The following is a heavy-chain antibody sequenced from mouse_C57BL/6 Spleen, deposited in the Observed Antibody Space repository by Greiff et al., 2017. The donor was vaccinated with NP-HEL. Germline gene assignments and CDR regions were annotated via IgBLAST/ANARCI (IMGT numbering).Heavy chain of an antibody. D-gene: IGHD1-1*01. CDR3: TRDYGRNYAMDY. V-gene: IGHV1-15*01. CDR1: GYTFTDYE. CDR2: IDPEPGGT. J-gene: IGHJ4*01. Sequence: QVQLKESGAELVRPGASVTLSCKASGYTFTDYEMHWVKQTPVHGLEWIGAIDPEPGGTAYNQKFKGKAILTADKSSSTAYMELRSLTSEDSAVYYCTRDYGRNYAMDYWGQGTSVTVSS.